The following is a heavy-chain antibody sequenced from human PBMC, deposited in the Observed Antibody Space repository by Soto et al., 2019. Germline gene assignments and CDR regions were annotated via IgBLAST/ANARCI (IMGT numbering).Heavy chain of an antibody. CDR2: IYHSGST. J-gene: IGHJ5*02. Sequence: PSETLSLTCAVSGGSISSGGYSWSWIRQPPGKGLEWIGYIYHSGSTYYNPSLKSRVTISVDRSKNQFSLKLSSVTAADTAVYYCARGRVVPAASNWFDPWGQGTLVTVPS. D-gene: IGHD2-2*01. V-gene: IGHV4-30-2*01. CDR3: ARGRVVPAASNWFDP. CDR1: GGSISSGGYS.